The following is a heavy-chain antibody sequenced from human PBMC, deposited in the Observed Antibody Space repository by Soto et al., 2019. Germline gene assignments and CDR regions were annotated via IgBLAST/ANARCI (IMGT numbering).Heavy chain of an antibody. Sequence: PGGSLRLSCAASGFTFSSYSMNWVRQAPGKGLEWVSYISSSSSTIYYADSVKGRFTISRDNAKNSLYLQMNSLRDEDTAVYYCARDCRRREGRNYYYYGMDVWGQGTTVTVSS. CDR2: ISSSSSTI. CDR1: GFTFSSYS. V-gene: IGHV3-48*02. CDR3: ARDCRRREGRNYYYYGMDV. D-gene: IGHD2-15*01. J-gene: IGHJ6*02.